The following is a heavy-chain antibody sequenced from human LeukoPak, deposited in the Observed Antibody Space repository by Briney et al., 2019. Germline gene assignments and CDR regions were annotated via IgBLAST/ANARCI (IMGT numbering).Heavy chain of an antibody. D-gene: IGHD6-13*01. Sequence: VASVKVSCKASGYTFTGYYMHWVRQAPGQGLEWMGWINPNSGGTNYAQKFQGWVTMTRDTSISTAYMELSRLRSEDTAVYYCARGIGSSSWYEDWGQGTLVTVSS. CDR3: ARGIGSSSWYED. J-gene: IGHJ4*02. CDR1: GYTFTGYY. CDR2: INPNSGGT. V-gene: IGHV1-2*04.